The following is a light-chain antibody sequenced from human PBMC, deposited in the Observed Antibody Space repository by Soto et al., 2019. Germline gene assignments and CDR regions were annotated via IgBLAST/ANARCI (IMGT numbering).Light chain of an antibody. V-gene: IGKV1-39*01. CDR1: QSISTF. J-gene: IGKJ1*01. CDR2: AAA. Sequence: DIQMTQSPSSLSASVGDRVTITCRANQSISTFLNWYQQKPGTAPNLLVYAAANLQRGVPSRFSGSGYGTDFTLTISSLQPEDFATYYCQQSYTTPRTFGQGTKVEIK. CDR3: QQSYTTPRT.